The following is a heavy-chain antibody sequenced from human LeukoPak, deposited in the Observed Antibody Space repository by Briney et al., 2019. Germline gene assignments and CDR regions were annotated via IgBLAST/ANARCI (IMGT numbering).Heavy chain of an antibody. CDR2: INPNNGGT. CDR3: ALIATSSHYYDSSGYYPYFDS. CDR1: GYTFTGYY. V-gene: IGHV1-2*02. Sequence: ASVKVSCKASGYTFTGYYMNWVRQAPGQGLEWMGWINPNNGGTNYPQKFQGRVTMTRDTSTSTAYMELSRLRSDDTAVYYCALIATSSHYYDSSGYYPYFDSWGQGTLVTVSS. D-gene: IGHD3-22*01. J-gene: IGHJ4*02.